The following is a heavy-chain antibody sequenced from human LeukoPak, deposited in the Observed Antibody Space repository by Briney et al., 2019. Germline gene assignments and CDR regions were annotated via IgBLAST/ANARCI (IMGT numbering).Heavy chain of an antibody. CDR1: GFTVSSNY. D-gene: IGHD3-22*01. V-gene: IGHV3-23*01. CDR2: ISGSGSNT. J-gene: IGHJ4*02. Sequence: TGGSLRLSCAASGFTVSSNYMSWVRQAPGKGLEWVSGISGSGSNTYYADSVKGRFTISRDNSKNTLYLQMNSLRAEDTAAYYCAKGTYDSRGHFDYWGQGTLVSVSS. CDR3: AKGTYDSRGHFDY.